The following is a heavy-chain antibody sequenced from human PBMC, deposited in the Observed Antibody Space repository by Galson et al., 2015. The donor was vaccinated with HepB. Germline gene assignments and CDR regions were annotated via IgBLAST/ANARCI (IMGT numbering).Heavy chain of an antibody. CDR1: GFTFSSYA. V-gene: IGHV3-30-3*01. J-gene: IGHJ6*02. CDR3: ARVRDCSSTSCYGIYYYYYGMDV. Sequence: SLRLSCAASGFTFSSYAMHWVRQAPGKGLEWVAVISYDGSNKYYADSVKGRFTISRDNSKNTLYLQMNSLSAEDTAVYYCARVRDCSSTSCYGIYYYYYGMDVWGQGTTVTVSS. D-gene: IGHD2-2*01. CDR2: ISYDGSNK.